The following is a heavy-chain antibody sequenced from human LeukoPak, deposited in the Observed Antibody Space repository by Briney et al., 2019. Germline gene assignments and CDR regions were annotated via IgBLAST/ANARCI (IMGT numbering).Heavy chain of an antibody. V-gene: IGHV3-48*03. CDR3: ATAPASVDSS. CDR1: GFTFNGYE. J-gene: IGHJ5*02. Sequence: PGGSLRLSCTVSGFTFNGYEMNWVRQAPGKGLEWVSYVSSSGSAIHYADSVEGRFTISRDNAKNSLFLHMSSLRAEDTAVYYCATAPASVDSSWGQGTLVAVSS. D-gene: IGHD3-3*01. CDR2: VSSSGSAI.